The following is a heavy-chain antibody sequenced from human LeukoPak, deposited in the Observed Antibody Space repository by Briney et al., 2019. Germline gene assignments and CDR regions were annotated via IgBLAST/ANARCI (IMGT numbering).Heavy chain of an antibody. Sequence: GGSLRLSCAASGFTFSSYAMSWVRQAPGKGLEWVSVISGSGGSTHYTDPVNGRFTISRDNSKNTLSLQMNSLRAEDTAVYYCTSLSDAIESFGTRNLWGQGTLVTVSS. CDR2: ISGSGGST. V-gene: IGHV3-23*01. J-gene: IGHJ5*02. D-gene: IGHD2-8*01. CDR1: GFTFSSYA. CDR3: TSLSDAIESFGTRNL.